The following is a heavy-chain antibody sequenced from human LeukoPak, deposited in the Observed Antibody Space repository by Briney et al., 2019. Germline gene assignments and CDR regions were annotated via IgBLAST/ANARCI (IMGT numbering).Heavy chain of an antibody. CDR2: ISYDGSNK. CDR3: AKARGCSRYDYGYYFDY. V-gene: IGHV3-30*18. Sequence: GGSLRLSCAASGFTFSSYGMHWVRQAPGKGLEGVAVISYDGSNKYYADSVKGRFTISRDNSKNTLYLQMNSLRAEDTAVYYCAKARGCSRYDYGYYFDYWGQGTLVTVSS. J-gene: IGHJ4*02. D-gene: IGHD5-12*01. CDR1: GFTFSSYG.